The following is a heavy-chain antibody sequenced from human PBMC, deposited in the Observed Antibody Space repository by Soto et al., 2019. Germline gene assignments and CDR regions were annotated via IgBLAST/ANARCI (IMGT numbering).Heavy chain of an antibody. CDR3: ARGDSSGYYVCRA. D-gene: IGHD3-22*01. V-gene: IGHV1-69*05. J-gene: IGHJ4*02. CDR1: GGTFSSYA. Sequence: QVQLVQSGAEVKKPGSSVKVSCKASGGTFSSYAISWVRQAPGQGLEWMGGIIPIFGTANYAQKFQGRVTXNXDXXTSTGYMELSSLRSEDTAVYYCARGDSSGYYVCRAWGQGTLVTVSS. CDR2: IIPIFGTA.